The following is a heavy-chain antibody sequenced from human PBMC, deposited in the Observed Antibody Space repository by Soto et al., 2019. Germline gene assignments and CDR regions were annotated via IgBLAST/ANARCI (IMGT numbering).Heavy chain of an antibody. D-gene: IGHD2-2*01. J-gene: IGHJ5*02. V-gene: IGHV3-30*03. CDR2: ISYDGDNK. Sequence: GGSLRLSCAASGLTFSSYGMHWVRQAPGKGLEWVAVISYDGDNKYYADSVEGRFTISRDNAKNSLYLQMNSLRAEDTAVYYCARGYCSSTSCYGHRLSWFDPWGQGTLVT. CDR1: GLTFSSYG. CDR3: ARGYCSSTSCYGHRLSWFDP.